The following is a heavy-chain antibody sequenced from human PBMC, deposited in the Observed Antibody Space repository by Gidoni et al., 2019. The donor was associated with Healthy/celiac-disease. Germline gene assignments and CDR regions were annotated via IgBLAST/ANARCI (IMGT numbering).Heavy chain of an antibody. CDR2: ISWNSGSI. CDR3: AKDSGWYYWYFDL. J-gene: IGHJ2*01. Sequence: EVQLVESGGGLVQPGRSLRLSCAASGFTFDDYAMHWVRQAPGKGLEWVSGISWNSGSIGYADSVKGRFTISRDNAKNSLYLQMNSLRAEDTALYYCAKDSGWYYWYFDLWGRGTLVTVSS. CDR1: GFTFDDYA. V-gene: IGHV3-9*01. D-gene: IGHD6-19*01.